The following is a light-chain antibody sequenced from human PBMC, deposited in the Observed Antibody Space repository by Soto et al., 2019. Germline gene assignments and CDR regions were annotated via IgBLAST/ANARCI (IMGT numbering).Light chain of an antibody. CDR3: MQCLQPPLT. CDR2: LGS. CDR1: QSLLDSNGNNY. V-gene: IGKV2-28*01. J-gene: IGKJ4*01. Sequence: DIVMTQSPLSLPVTPGESASISCRSSQSLLDSNGNNYLDWYLQKPGQSPQLLIYLGSNRASGVPDRFSGSGSGTDFTLKISRVEAGDVGVYYCMQCLQPPLTFGGGTKVEIK.